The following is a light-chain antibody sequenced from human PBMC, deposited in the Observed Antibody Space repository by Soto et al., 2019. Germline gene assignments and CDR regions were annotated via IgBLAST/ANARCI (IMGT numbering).Light chain of an antibody. CDR2: HAS. V-gene: IGKV3-15*01. Sequence: EIVMTQSPATLSVSPGERATLSCRASQSVSSNLAWYQQKPGQAPRLLIYHASTRATGIPARFNGSGSGTEFTLTISILQSEDFAVYYCQQYNKWPLTFGGGTKVEIK. J-gene: IGKJ4*01. CDR1: QSVSSN. CDR3: QQYNKWPLT.